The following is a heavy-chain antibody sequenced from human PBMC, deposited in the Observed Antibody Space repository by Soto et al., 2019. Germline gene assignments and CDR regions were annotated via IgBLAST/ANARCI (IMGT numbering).Heavy chain of an antibody. D-gene: IGHD2-8*01. Sequence: ASVKVSCKASGYTFTSYYMHWVRQAPGQGLEWMGIINPSGGSTSYAQKFQGRVTMTRDTSTSTVYMELSSLRSEDTAVYYCARDLPVYATRYYYYGMDVWGQGTTVTVSS. J-gene: IGHJ6*02. V-gene: IGHV1-46*01. CDR3: ARDLPVYATRYYYYGMDV. CDR1: GYTFTSYY. CDR2: INPSGGST.